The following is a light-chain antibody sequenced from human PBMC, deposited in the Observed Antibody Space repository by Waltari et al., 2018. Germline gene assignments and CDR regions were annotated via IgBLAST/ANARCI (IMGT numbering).Light chain of an antibody. Sequence: DIQMTQSPSTLSASIGDRVTITCRASQNINSWLAWYQQKPGKAPELLIHKASNLKSGVPSRFSGSGSGTEFTLTISSLQPEDIATYYCQQYDNLPLTFGGGTKVEIK. V-gene: IGKV1-5*03. CDR3: QQYDNLPLT. CDR1: QNINSW. J-gene: IGKJ4*01. CDR2: KAS.